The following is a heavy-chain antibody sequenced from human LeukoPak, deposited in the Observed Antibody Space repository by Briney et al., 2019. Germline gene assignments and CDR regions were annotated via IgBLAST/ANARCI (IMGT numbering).Heavy chain of an antibody. CDR1: GGSFSGYY. Sequence: SETLSLTCAVYGGSFSGYYWSWIRQPPGKGLEWVGEINHSGSTNYNPSLKSRVTISVDTSKNQFSLKLSSVTAADTAVYYCARALDYYDSSGGIDYWGQGTLVTVSS. D-gene: IGHD3-22*01. CDR3: ARALDYYDSSGGIDY. V-gene: IGHV4-34*01. J-gene: IGHJ4*02. CDR2: INHSGST.